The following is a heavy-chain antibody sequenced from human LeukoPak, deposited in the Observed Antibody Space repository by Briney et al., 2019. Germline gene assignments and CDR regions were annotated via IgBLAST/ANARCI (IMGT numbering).Heavy chain of an antibody. CDR2: IIPIFGTA. J-gene: IGHJ6*02. Sequence: GASVKVSCKASGGTFSSYAISWVRQAPGQGLEWMGGIIPIFGTANYAQKFQGRVTITADESTSTAYTELSSLRSEDTAVYYCASGAIVVVRGYYYYYGMDVWGQGTTVTVSS. V-gene: IGHV1-69*13. CDR3: ASGAIVVVRGYYYYYGMDV. D-gene: IGHD2-2*01. CDR1: GGTFSSYA.